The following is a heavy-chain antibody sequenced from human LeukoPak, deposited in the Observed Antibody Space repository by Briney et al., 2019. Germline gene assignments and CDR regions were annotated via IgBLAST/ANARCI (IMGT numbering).Heavy chain of an antibody. D-gene: IGHD3-22*01. CDR3: ARHAYSYDSGGYQPYYFDY. CDR1: GGSISSYY. V-gene: IGHV4-59*08. CDR2: IYNSGST. J-gene: IGHJ4*02. Sequence: PSETLSLTCTVSGGSISSYYRSWIRQPPGKGLEWIGYIYNSGSTIYNPSLKSRVTMSVDTSKNQFSLKLRFVTAADTAVYYCARHAYSYDSGGYQPYYFDYWGQGTLVTVSS.